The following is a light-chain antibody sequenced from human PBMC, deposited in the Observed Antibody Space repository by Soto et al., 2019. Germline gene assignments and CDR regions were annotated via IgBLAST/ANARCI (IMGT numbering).Light chain of an antibody. J-gene: IGLJ3*02. V-gene: IGLV2-23*02. CDR3: CSSVGSPNWV. CDR1: SSDVGGYDR. CDR2: EVN. Sequence: QSALTQPASVSGSPGQSIAISCTGTSSDVGGYDRVSWYQQHPDKAPTLMIYEVNKRPSGVSSSFSGSKSGNTASLTISGLHAEEEADYYCCSSVGSPNWVFGGGTKLTVL.